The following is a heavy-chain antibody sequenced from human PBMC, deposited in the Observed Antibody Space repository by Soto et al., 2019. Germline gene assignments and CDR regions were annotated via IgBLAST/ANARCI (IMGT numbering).Heavy chain of an antibody. CDR2: IYYSGST. V-gene: IGHV4-59*08. Sequence: SETLSLTCTVSGGSISSYYWSWIRQPPGKGLEWIGDIYYSGSTNYNPSLKSRVTISVDTSKDQFSLKLSSVTAADTAVYYCARNLLRYFDWPSRRDYYYYYMDVWGKGTTVTVSS. CDR1: GGSISSYY. CDR3: ARNLLRYFDWPSRRDYYYYYMDV. D-gene: IGHD3-9*01. J-gene: IGHJ6*03.